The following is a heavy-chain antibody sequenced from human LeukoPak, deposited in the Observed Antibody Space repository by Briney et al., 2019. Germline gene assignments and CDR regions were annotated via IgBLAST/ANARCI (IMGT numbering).Heavy chain of an antibody. V-gene: IGHV4-4*07. CDR2: MFYSGNT. CDR3: ARVSGSCDY. CDR1: DASITSYH. J-gene: IGHJ4*02. Sequence: PSETLSLTCTVSDASITSYHWSWIRQPAGKGLEWIGRMFYSGNTDYNPSLKSRLTMSIDTSKNQFSLKLSSVTAADTAVYYCARVSGSCDYWGQGTLVTVSS. D-gene: IGHD1-26*01.